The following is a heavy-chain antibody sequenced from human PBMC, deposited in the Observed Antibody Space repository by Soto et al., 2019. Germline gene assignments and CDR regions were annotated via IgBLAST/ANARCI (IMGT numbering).Heavy chain of an antibody. CDR1: GFRFNSYS. V-gene: IGHV3-21*06. J-gene: IGHJ4*02. CDR2: IDARSNYI. CDR3: VRENEMAGATCAFEY. Sequence: PGGSLRLSCEASGFRFNSYSMNWVRRAPQKGLEWVSLIDARSNYIYYADSVKGRFTISRDNARNSLYLQMDSLRAEDTAVYYCVRENEMAGATCAFEYWGQGTPVTVSS. D-gene: IGHD1-26*01.